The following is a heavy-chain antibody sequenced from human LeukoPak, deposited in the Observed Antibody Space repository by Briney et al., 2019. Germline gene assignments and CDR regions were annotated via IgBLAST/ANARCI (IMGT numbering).Heavy chain of an antibody. CDR1: GFTFDDYG. J-gene: IGHJ4*02. V-gene: IGHV3-20*04. Sequence: GGSLRLSCAASGFTFDDYGMTWVRQAPGKGLEWVSGINWNGGSTGYADSVKGRFTISRDNAKNSLSLQMNSMRVEDTAVYYCAKPDYGGKEGGYDYWGQGVLVTVSS. CDR3: AKPDYGGKEGGYDY. CDR2: INWNGGST. D-gene: IGHD4-17*01.